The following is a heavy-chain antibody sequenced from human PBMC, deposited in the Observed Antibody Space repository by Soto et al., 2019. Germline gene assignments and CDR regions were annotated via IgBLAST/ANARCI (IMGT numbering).Heavy chain of an antibody. D-gene: IGHD3-22*01. CDR3: ARFLPYDSSGYYYSRYNWFDP. Sequence: SETLSLTCTVSGGSISSGGYYWSWIRQHPGKGLEWIGYIYYSGSTYYNPSLKSRVTISVDTSKNQFSLKLSSVTAADTAVYYCARFLPYDSSGYYYSRYNWFDPRGQGTLVTVSS. CDR1: GGSISSGGYY. J-gene: IGHJ5*02. V-gene: IGHV4-31*03. CDR2: IYYSGST.